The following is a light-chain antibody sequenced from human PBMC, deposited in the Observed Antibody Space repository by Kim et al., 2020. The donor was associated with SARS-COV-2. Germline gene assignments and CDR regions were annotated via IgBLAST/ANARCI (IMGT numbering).Light chain of an antibody. CDR3: QQYNSLWT. J-gene: IGKJ1*01. CDR1: QTINTW. V-gene: IGKV1-5*03. CDR2: KAS. Sequence: GDRVTITCRASQTINTWLAWYQQKPGKAPNLLIYKASTLENGVPSRFSGSGSGTEFTLTISSLQPDDFATYYCQQYNSLWTFGQGTKVDIK.